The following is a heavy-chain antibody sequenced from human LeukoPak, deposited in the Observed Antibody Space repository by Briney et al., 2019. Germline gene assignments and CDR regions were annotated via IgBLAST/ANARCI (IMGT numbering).Heavy chain of an antibody. D-gene: IGHD3-22*01. CDR3: ARGHGGYYDRSGYSYYFDF. CDR1: GGSLSSSSYY. Sequence: PSETLSVTCTVPGGSLSSSSYYWGWIRQPPGKWLEWIGSIYYSGITYYNPPLRRRVTISVDTYKYQFSLKLRTVTAADTAVYYCARGHGGYYDRSGYSYYFDFWGQGTLVTVSS. CDR2: IYYSGIT. J-gene: IGHJ4*02. V-gene: IGHV4-39*01.